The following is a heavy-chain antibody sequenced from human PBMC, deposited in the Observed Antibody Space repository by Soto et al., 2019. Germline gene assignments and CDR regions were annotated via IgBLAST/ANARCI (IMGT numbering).Heavy chain of an antibody. D-gene: IGHD1-1*01. Sequence: EVQLVESGGGLVQPGGSLRLSCAASGFTFSSYIMNWVRQTPGKGLEWVSYISSASSNIYYIDSVMGRFTTTRDNAKNSLYPQINSLRDEDTVVYYCTRGQQLGLYNWFDSWGQGTLVTVSS. V-gene: IGHV3-48*02. CDR1: GFTFSSYI. J-gene: IGHJ5*01. CDR3: TRGQQLGLYNWFDS. CDR2: ISSASSNI.